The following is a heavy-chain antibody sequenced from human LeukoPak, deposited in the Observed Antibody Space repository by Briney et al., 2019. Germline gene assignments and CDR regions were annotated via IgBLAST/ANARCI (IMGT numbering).Heavy chain of an antibody. CDR3: AKGDRIVARDAFDI. J-gene: IGHJ3*02. D-gene: IGHD6-6*01. V-gene: IGHV3-43*01. CDR2: ISWDGGST. CDR1: GFTFDDYT. Sequence: GGSLRLSCAAPGFTFDDYTMHWVRQAPGKGLEWVSLISWDGGSTHYADSVKGRFTISRDNSKNSLYLQMNSLRTEDTALYYCAKGDRIVARDAFDIWGQGTMVTVSS.